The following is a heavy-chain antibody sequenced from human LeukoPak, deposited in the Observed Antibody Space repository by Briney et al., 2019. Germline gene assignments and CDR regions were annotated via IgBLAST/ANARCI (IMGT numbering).Heavy chain of an antibody. Sequence: GGSLRLSCAASGFTFSSYAMSWVRQAPGKWLEWVSAISGSGGSTYYADSVKGRFTISRDNSKNTLYLQMNSLRAEDTAVYYCAKDLPARHIVVVTAIKPFDYWGQGTLVTVSS. CDR1: GFTFSSYA. V-gene: IGHV3-23*01. CDR3: AKDLPARHIVVVTAIKPFDY. D-gene: IGHD2-21*02. J-gene: IGHJ4*02. CDR2: ISGSGGST.